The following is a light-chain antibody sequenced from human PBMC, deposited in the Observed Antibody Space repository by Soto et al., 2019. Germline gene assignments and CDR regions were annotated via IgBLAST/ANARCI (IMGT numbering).Light chain of an antibody. CDR3: QQYATSQT. V-gene: IGKV3-20*01. J-gene: IGKJ1*01. CDR2: ASS. Sequence: EIVLMQSPGTLSLSPGERATLSCRASQSVSSSYLAWYQQKPGQAPRLVIYASSTRATGIPDRFSGSGSGTDFTLSISRLEPEDSAVYYCQQYATSQTFGQGTKVEIK. CDR1: QSVSSSY.